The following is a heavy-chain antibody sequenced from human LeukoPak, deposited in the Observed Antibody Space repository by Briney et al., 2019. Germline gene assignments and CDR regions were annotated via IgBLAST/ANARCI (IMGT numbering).Heavy chain of an antibody. Sequence: SETLSLTCAVYGGSFSGYYWSWIRQPPGKGLEWIGEINHSGSTNYNPSLKSRVTISVDRSKNQFSLKLSSVTAADTAVYYCARERIAARLLDYWGQGTLVTVSS. CDR3: ARERIAARLLDY. D-gene: IGHD6-6*01. CDR1: GGSFSGYY. J-gene: IGHJ4*02. V-gene: IGHV4-34*01. CDR2: INHSGST.